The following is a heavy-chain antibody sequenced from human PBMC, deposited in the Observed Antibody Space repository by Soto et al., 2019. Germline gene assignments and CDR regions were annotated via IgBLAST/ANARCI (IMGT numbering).Heavy chain of an antibody. CDR3: ARAYLGRLPRRADYYYAMDV. J-gene: IGHJ6*02. V-gene: IGHV3-13*05. Sequence: GGSLRLSCAASGFSFRDYDMHWVRQRKGKGLEWVSALGAARDPYYVGSVKGRFSVSRDNAQSSLFLQMNNLRVDDTAVYFCARAYLGRLPRRADYYYAMDVWGRGTTVTVYS. CDR2: LGAARDP. CDR1: GFSFRDYD. D-gene: IGHD1-26*01.